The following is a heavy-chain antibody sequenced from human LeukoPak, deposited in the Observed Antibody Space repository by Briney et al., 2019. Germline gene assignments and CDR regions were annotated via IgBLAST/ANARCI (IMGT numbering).Heavy chain of an antibody. CDR2: ISDSGGST. CDR1: GFSFRNYA. J-gene: IGHJ4*02. V-gene: IGHV3-23*01. CDR3: ATDPPSG. Sequence: GGSLRLSCAVSGFSFRNYAMSWVRQAPGKGLEWVSAISDSGGSTYYADSVKGRFTISRDNSKNTLYLQMNSLRAEDTAVYYCATDPPSGWGQGTLVTVSS.